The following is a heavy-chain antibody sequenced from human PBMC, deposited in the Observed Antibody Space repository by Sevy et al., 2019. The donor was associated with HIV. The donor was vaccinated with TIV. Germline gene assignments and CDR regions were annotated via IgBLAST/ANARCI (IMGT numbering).Heavy chain of an antibody. V-gene: IGHV3-33*01. D-gene: IGHD4-17*01. CDR3: ARDLEFYDYGDYGPAFMPDY. CDR1: GFTFSTYS. CDR2: IWFDGSNT. Sequence: GGSLRLSCAASGFTFSTYSMHWVRQAPGKGLEWVAVIWFDGSNTYYAHSVKGRFTISRDIAKNTLHLQMNSLRVEDTAVYYCARDLEFYDYGDYGPAFMPDYWGQGTLVTVSS. J-gene: IGHJ4*02.